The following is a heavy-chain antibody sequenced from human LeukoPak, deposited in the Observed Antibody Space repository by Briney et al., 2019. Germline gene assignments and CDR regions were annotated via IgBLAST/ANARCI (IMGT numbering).Heavy chain of an antibody. D-gene: IGHD3-16*02. V-gene: IGHV3-48*04. Sequence: GGSLRLSCAASGFTFSSYGMNWVRQAPGKGLEWVSYISSTSSTIYYADSVRGRFTISRDNAKNSLYLQMNSLRAEDTAVYYCASRRLRLGELSLYFEYWGQGSLVTVSS. CDR2: ISSTSSTI. CDR1: GFTFSSYG. J-gene: IGHJ4*02. CDR3: ASRRLRLGELSLYFEY.